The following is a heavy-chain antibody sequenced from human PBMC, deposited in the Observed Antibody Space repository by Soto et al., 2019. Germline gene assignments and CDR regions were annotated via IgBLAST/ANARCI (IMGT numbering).Heavy chain of an antibody. Sequence: QVQLQESGPGLVKPSETLSLTCTVSGGSISSYYWSWIRQPPGKGLEWIASGSTNYNPSLKSRVTISVDTSKNQFSLKLSSVTPADTAVYYCASRSVLGYFFDYWGQGTLVTVSS. CDR3: ASRSVLGYFFDY. D-gene: IGHD3-10*01. V-gene: IGHV4-4*09. CDR1: GGSISSYY. J-gene: IGHJ4*02. CDR2: SGST.